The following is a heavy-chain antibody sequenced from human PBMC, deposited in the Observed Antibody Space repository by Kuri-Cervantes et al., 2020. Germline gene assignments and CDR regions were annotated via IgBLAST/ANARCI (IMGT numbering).Heavy chain of an antibody. J-gene: IGHJ3*02. CDR3: AKSALGAFDI. Sequence: LSLTCAASGFTFSSYAMHWVRQAPGKGLEWVAVISYDGSNKYYADSVKGRFTISRDNSKNTLYLQMNSLRAEDTAVYYCAKSALGAFDIWGQGTMVTVS. V-gene: IGHV3-30-3*02. CDR2: ISYDGSNK. D-gene: IGHD3-16*01. CDR1: GFTFSSYA.